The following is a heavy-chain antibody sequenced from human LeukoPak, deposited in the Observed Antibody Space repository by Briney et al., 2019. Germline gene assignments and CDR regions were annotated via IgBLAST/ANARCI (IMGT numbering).Heavy chain of an antibody. CDR3: ARDNVDYDLPGGPYYYYYMDV. V-gene: IGHV4-4*07. Sequence: SETLSLTCTVSGGSISSYYWSWIRQPAGKGLEWIGCIYTSGSTNYNPSLKSRVTMSLDTSKNQFSLKLSSVTAADTAVYYCARDNVDYDLPGGPYYYYYMDVWGKGTTVTVSS. J-gene: IGHJ6*03. D-gene: IGHD4-17*01. CDR1: GGSISSYY. CDR2: IYTSGST.